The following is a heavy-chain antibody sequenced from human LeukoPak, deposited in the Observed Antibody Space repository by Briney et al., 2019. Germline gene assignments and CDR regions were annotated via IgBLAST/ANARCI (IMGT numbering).Heavy chain of an antibody. V-gene: IGHV3-23*01. Sequence: GGSLRLSCAASGFTFSSYAMSWVRQAPGKGLEWVSVISGSGGNTYYADSVKGRFTISRDNSKNTLYLQMNSLRAEDAAIYYCAKDGKGAPVAGTGYFDYWGQGTLVTVSS. CDR2: ISGSGGNT. D-gene: IGHD6-19*01. J-gene: IGHJ4*02. CDR1: GFTFSSYA. CDR3: AKDGKGAPVAGTGYFDY.